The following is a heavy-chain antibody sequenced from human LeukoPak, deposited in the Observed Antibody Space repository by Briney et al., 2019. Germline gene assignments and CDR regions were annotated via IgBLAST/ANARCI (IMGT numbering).Heavy chain of an antibody. Sequence: ASVKVSCKASGYTFTGYYMHWVRQAPGQGLEWMGRINPNSGGTNYAQKFQGRVTMTRDTSISTAYMELSSLRSEDTAVYYCARVGVVVITNHAFDIWGQGTMVTVSS. D-gene: IGHD3-22*01. CDR2: INPNSGGT. V-gene: IGHV1-2*06. CDR3: ARVGVVVITNHAFDI. J-gene: IGHJ3*02. CDR1: GYTFTGYY.